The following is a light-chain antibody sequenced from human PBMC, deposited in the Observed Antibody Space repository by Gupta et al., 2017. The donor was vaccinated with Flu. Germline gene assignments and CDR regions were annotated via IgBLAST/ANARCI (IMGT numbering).Light chain of an antibody. CDR1: PANTGENT. Sequence: TNAGTGGPANTGENTGTRYLRPTGTAPQVIIYSNNQRPSGIPDRFSGSKSGTSATLAISGVQTGDEADYYCGTWDDSLNGPVFGGGTKLTVL. J-gene: IGLJ2*01. V-gene: IGLV1-44*01. CDR3: GTWDDSLNGPV. CDR2: SNN.